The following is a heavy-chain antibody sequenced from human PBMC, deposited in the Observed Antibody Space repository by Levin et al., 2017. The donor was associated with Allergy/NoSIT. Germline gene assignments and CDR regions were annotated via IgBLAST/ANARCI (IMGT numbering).Heavy chain of an antibody. V-gene: IGHV3-74*01. CDR2: ISGDGAFT. Sequence: GGSLRLSCAASGFTFSSHWMHWVRQAPGTGLVWVSRISGDGAFTTYAGSVRGRFTISRDDAKNTLYLQMSSLRVEDTAVYYCARVFDGSGKYDSWGQGTLVTVSS. D-gene: IGHD3-10*01. CDR3: ARVFDGSGKYDS. CDR1: GFTFSSHW. J-gene: IGHJ5*01.